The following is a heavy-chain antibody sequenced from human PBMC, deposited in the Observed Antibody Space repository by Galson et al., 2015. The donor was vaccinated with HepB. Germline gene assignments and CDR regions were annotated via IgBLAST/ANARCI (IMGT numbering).Heavy chain of an antibody. D-gene: IGHD4-17*01. CDR3: ARERLRGLNWFDP. J-gene: IGHJ5*02. CDR2: IWYDGSNK. CDR1: GFTFSSYG. Sequence: SLRLSCAASGFTFSSYGMHWVRQAPGKGLEWVAVIWYDGSNKYYADSVKGRFTISRDNSKNTLYLQMNSLRAEDTAVYYYARERLRGLNWFDPWGQGTLVTVSS. V-gene: IGHV3-33*01.